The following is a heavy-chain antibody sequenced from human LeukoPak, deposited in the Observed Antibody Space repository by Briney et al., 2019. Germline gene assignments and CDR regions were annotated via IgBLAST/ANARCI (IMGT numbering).Heavy chain of an antibody. V-gene: IGHV4-59*08. CDR3: ARPKGYCSGGSCYNNWFDP. D-gene: IGHD2-15*01. CDR1: GGSISSYY. CDR2: IYYSGST. J-gene: IGHJ5*02. Sequence: SETLSLTCTVSGGSISSYYWSWIRQPPGKGLEWIGYIYYSGSTNYNPSLKSRVTISVDTSKNQFSLKLSSVTAADTAVYYCARPKGYCSGGSCYNNWFDPWGQGTLVIVSS.